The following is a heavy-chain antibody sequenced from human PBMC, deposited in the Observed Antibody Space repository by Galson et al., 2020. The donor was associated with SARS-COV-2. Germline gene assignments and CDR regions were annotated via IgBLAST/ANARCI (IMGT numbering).Heavy chain of an antibody. CDR2: IDWNGDNV. J-gene: IGHJ4*02. V-gene: IGHV3-20*04. D-gene: IGHD6-19*01. CDR3: ARDRAVAAFDY. Sequence: GESLKISCAASGFTFDDYDMHWVRQAPGRGLEWVSGIDWNGDNVGYADSVRGRFTISRDNGKKSLYLQMDSLRADDTALYYCARDRAVAAFDYWGQGTLVTVPS. CDR1: GFTFDDYD.